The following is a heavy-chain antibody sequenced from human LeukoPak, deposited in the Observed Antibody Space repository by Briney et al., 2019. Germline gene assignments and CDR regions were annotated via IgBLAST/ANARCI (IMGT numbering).Heavy chain of an antibody. Sequence: GSLRLSCAASGFTVSRTYMSWVRQAPGKGLEWGSVIYKGGSTYYADSAQGRFTISRHNSKNTLNLQMNSLRAEDTAVYYCARDSISSSWSYYYCYYMGVWGKGTTVTVSS. J-gene: IGHJ6*03. CDR3: ARDSISSSWSYYYCYYMGV. D-gene: IGHD6-13*01. V-gene: IGHV3-53*04. CDR1: GFTVSRTY. CDR2: IYKGGST.